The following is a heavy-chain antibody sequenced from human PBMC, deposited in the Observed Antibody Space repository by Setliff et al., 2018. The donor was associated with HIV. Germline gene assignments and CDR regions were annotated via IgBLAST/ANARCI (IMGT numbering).Heavy chain of an antibody. Sequence: SETLSLTCAVYGGSFSGYSWSWIRQPPGKGLEWIGEINHSGSTNYNPSLKSRVIISVDTSKNQFSLKLSSVTAADTAVYYCARDSRARGIEYGMDVWGQGTTVSVSS. CDR1: GGSFSGYS. CDR3: ARDSRARGIEYGMDV. CDR2: INHSGST. J-gene: IGHJ6*02. D-gene: IGHD3-16*01. V-gene: IGHV4-34*01.